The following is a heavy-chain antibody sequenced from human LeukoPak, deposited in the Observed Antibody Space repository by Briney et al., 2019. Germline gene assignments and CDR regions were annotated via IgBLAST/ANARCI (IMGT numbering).Heavy chain of an antibody. CDR2: IYYSGST. V-gene: IGHV4-31*03. D-gene: IGHD1-1*01. CDR1: GGSISSGGYY. CDR3: AKGTGDDAFDI. J-gene: IGHJ3*02. Sequence: PSETLSLTCTVSGGSISSGGYYWTWIRQHPGKGLEWIGYIYYSGSTYYSPSLKSRVTISLDTSENQFSLKLSSVTAADTAVYYCAKGTGDDAFDIWGQGTMVTVSS.